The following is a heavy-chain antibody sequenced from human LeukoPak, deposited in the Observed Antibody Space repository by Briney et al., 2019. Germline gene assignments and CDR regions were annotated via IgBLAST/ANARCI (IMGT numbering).Heavy chain of an antibody. D-gene: IGHD5-18*01. CDR2: INAGSGNT. CDR3: ARVEAWIQLWLRIQSEYYFDY. CDR1: GYTFTSYA. V-gene: IGHV1-3*03. Sequence: ASVKVSCKASGYTFTSYAMHWVRQAPGQRLEWMGWINAGSGNTKYSQEFQGRVTITGDTSASTAYMELSSLRSEDMAVYYCARVEAWIQLWLRIQSEYYFDYWGQGTLVTVSS. J-gene: IGHJ4*02.